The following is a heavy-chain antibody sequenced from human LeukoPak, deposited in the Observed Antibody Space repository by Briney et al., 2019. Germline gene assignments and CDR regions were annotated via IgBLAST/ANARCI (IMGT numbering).Heavy chain of an antibody. CDR1: GYTFSSYG. CDR2: ISVYSGNT. D-gene: IGHD2-8*01. Sequence: ASVKVSCKASGYTFSSYGISWVRQAPGQGLEWMGWISVYSGNTNYAQRFQGRVTMTTDTSTSTAYMELRSLRSDDTAMYYCARDANGVLGDYWGQGTLVTASS. V-gene: IGHV1-18*01. J-gene: IGHJ4*02. CDR3: ARDANGVLGDY.